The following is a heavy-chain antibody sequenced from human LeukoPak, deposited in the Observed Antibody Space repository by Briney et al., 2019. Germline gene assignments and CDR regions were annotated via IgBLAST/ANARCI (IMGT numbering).Heavy chain of an antibody. CDR2: IYYSGST. CDR3: ARHIPDIVVVPAALLPFDY. Sequence: SETLSLTCTVSGGSISSSSYYWGWIRRPPGKGLEWIGSIYYSGSTYYNPSLKSRVTISVDTSKNQFSLKLSSVTAADTAVYYCARHIPDIVVVPAALLPFDYWGQGTLVTVSS. CDR1: GGSISSSSYY. V-gene: IGHV4-39*01. D-gene: IGHD2-2*02. J-gene: IGHJ4*02.